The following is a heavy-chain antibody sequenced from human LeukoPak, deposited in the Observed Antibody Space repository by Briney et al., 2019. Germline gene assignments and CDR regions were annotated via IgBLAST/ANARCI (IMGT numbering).Heavy chain of an antibody. V-gene: IGHV3-53*01. CDR3: ARGYCGGDCYSPFDY. CDR1: GFTVSSNS. J-gene: IGHJ4*02. CDR2: IYSGGNT. D-gene: IGHD2-21*02. Sequence: GGSLRLSCTVSGFTVSSNSMSWVRQAPGKGLEWVSFIYSGGNTHYSDSVKGRFTISRDNSKNTLYLQMNSLRAEDTAVYYCARGYCGGDCYSPFDYWGQGTLVTVSS.